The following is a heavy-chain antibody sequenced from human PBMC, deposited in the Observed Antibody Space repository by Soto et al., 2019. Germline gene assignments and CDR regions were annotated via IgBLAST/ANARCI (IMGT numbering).Heavy chain of an antibody. CDR1: DGSISSYY. J-gene: IGHJ4*02. D-gene: IGHD1-26*01. V-gene: IGHV4-59*08. CDR2: IYDTGST. Sequence: QVQLQESGPGLVKPSETLSLTCTVSDGSISSYYWSWLRQPPGKGLEWIGYIYDTGSTVYNPSLKSRVTISLDRPNNQCSWKLTSVTAADTAIYYCAGDIRSGSYRFDFWGQGTLVTVFS. CDR3: AGDIRSGSYRFDF.